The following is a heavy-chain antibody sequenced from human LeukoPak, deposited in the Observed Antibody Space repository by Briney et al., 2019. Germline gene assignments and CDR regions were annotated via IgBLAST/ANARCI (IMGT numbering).Heavy chain of an antibody. Sequence: SGGSLRLSCAASGFTFSSYGMHWVRQAPGKGLEWVAVISYDGSNKYYADSVKGRFTISRDNSKNTLYLQMNSLRAEDTAVYYCTQPLVVAGEDYWGQGTLVTVSS. D-gene: IGHD3-16*01. CDR2: ISYDGSNK. J-gene: IGHJ4*02. CDR1: GFTFSSYG. V-gene: IGHV3-30*03. CDR3: TQPLVVAGEDY.